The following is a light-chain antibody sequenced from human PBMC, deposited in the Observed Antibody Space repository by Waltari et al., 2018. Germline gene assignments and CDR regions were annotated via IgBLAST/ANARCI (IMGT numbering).Light chain of an antibody. Sequence: EIVLTQSPGTLSLSPGERATLSCRASQSLSSSYLAWYQKKPGQAPRLLIYGASSRATGIPDRFSGSRSGTDFTLIISRLEPEDFAVYYCQQYGSSPRTFGQGTKLEIK. CDR1: QSLSSSY. CDR2: GAS. V-gene: IGKV3-20*01. J-gene: IGKJ2*01. CDR3: QQYGSSPRT.